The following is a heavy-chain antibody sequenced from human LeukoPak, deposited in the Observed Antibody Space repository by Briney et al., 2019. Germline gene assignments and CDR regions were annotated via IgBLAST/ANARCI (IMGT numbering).Heavy chain of an antibody. Sequence: SETLSLTCTVSGGSISSYYWSWIRQPPGKGLEWIGYIYYSGSTNYNPSLKSRVTISVDTSKNQFSLKLSSVTAADTAVYYCARQVSYSSSWYFDYDYYYMDVWGKGTTVTISS. CDR2: IYYSGST. D-gene: IGHD6-13*01. J-gene: IGHJ6*03. V-gene: IGHV4-59*01. CDR1: GGSISSYY. CDR3: ARQVSYSSSWYFDYDYYYMDV.